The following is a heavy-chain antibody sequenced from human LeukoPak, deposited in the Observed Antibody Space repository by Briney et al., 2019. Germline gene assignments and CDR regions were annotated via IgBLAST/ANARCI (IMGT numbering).Heavy chain of an antibody. Sequence: GGSLRLSCAASGFTFSSYWMSWVRQAPGKGLEWVSSISSSSSYIYYADSVKGRFTISRDNAKNSLYLQMNSLRAEDTAVYYCARDYPDYYGSGSYYNGFDYWGQGTLVTVSS. CDR2: ISSSSSYI. CDR1: GFTFSSYW. CDR3: ARDYPDYYGSGSYYNGFDY. V-gene: IGHV3-21*01. D-gene: IGHD3-10*01. J-gene: IGHJ4*02.